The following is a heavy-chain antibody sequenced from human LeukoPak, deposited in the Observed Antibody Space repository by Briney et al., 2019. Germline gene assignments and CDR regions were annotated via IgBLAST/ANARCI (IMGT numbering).Heavy chain of an antibody. CDR1: GGSISSYY. Sequence: SETLSLTCTVSGGSISSYYWSWIRQPPGKGLEWIGYIYYSGSTNYNPSLKSRVTISVDTSESQFSLKLSSVTAADTAVYYCARHAGYCSSTSCQSDAFDIWGQGTMVTVSS. D-gene: IGHD2-2*01. CDR3: ARHAGYCSSTSCQSDAFDI. CDR2: IYYSGST. V-gene: IGHV4-59*08. J-gene: IGHJ3*02.